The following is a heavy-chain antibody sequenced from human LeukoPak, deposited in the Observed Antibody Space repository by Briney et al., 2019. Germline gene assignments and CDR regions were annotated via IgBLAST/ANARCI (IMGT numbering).Heavy chain of an antibody. J-gene: IGHJ5*02. V-gene: IGHV1-3*01. CDR1: GYTFSGYA. CDR2: INAGNGHT. CDR3: ARAGDYGDYYWFDP. Sequence: GASVKVSCKASGYTFSGYAIHWVRQAPGQRFEWMGWINAGNGHTKYSQNFQGRVTITRDSSANIVYMDVSSLTSEDTAVYYCARAGDYGDYYWFDPWGQGTLVTVSS. D-gene: IGHD4-17*01.